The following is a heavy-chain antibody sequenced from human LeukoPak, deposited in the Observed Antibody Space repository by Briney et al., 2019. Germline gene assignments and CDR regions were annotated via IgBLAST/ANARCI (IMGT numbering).Heavy chain of an antibody. CDR1: GFTFSTYA. D-gene: IGHD3-22*01. CDR2: ISGSGDST. V-gene: IGHV3-23*01. Sequence: GGSLRLSCAASGFTFSTYAVNWVRQAPGKGLEWVSTISGSGDSTYYADSVKGRFTISRDNSKDTLYLQMNSLRAEDTAVYYCARGYYDSSGYYFYYYYGMDVWGQGTTVTVSS. J-gene: IGHJ6*02. CDR3: ARGYYDSSGYYFYYYYGMDV.